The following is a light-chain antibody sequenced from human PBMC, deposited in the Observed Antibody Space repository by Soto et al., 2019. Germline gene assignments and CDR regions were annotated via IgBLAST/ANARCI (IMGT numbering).Light chain of an antibody. CDR1: QSISSW. Sequence: DIQMTQSPSTLSASVGDRVTITCRASQSISSWLAWYQQKPGKAPKLLIYKASSLESGVPSRFSGSGSGTEFTLTISSLQSEDFAVYYCQQYNNWPPWTFGQGTRLEIK. CDR2: KAS. V-gene: IGKV1-5*03. CDR3: QQYNNWPPWT. J-gene: IGKJ5*01.